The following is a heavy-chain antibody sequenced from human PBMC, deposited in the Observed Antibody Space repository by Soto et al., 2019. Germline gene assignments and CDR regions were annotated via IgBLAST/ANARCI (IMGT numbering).Heavy chain of an antibody. D-gene: IGHD2-15*01. J-gene: IGHJ4*02. CDR3: ARIRDEDCSGGSCYYYFDY. Sequence: QVTLKESGPVLVKPTETLTLTCTVSGFSLSNARMGVSWIRQPPGKALEWLAHIFSNDEKSYSTSLKSRLTIYKDTSKSQVVLTMTNMDPVDTATYYCARIRDEDCSGGSCYYYFDYWGQGTLVTVSS. CDR2: IFSNDEK. CDR1: GFSLSNARMG. V-gene: IGHV2-26*01.